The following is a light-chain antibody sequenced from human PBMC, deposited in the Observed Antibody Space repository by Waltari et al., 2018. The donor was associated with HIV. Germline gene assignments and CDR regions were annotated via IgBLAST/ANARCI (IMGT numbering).Light chain of an antibody. Sequence: ILTQPHPVSESPGKPVIISCTGSSGSVASNYGQWYQLRPGNAPRTVIYEDDKRPSGVPDRFSGSIDGSSNSASLIISGLKPEDEGDYYCQSYDNSNWVFGGGTKLTV. CDR1: SGSVASNY. J-gene: IGLJ3*02. CDR3: QSYDNSNWV. CDR2: EDD. V-gene: IGLV6-57*02.